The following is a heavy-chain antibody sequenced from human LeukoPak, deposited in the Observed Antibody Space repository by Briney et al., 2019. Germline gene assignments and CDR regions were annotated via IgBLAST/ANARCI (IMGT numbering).Heavy chain of an antibody. CDR3: AREIDSSFEY. Sequence: GWCLRLSCAASGFTFSSYWMTWARPAPGKGLAWVAIIKQNGGEKYYVDSVKDRFTISRDNAKNSLYLQMNSLSAEDTAVYYCAREIDSSFEYWGQGTLVTVSS. CDR2: IKQNGGEK. D-gene: IGHD3-22*01. V-gene: IGHV3-7*05. CDR1: GFTFSSYW. J-gene: IGHJ4*02.